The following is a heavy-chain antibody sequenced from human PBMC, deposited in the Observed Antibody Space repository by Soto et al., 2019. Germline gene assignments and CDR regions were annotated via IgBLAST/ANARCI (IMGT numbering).Heavy chain of an antibody. J-gene: IGHJ4*02. CDR2: IYYSGTT. CDR3: ARAPSL. V-gene: IGHV4-31*03. CDR1: GGSISSGGYY. Sequence: QVQLQESGPGLVKPSQTLSLTCTVSGGSISSGGYYWTWIRQHPGKGLEWIGYIYYSGTTYYNPSLKTRFTIAVDTSKTPSSLRLCSVTPAATAVYSRARAPSLWGQGPLVTVSS.